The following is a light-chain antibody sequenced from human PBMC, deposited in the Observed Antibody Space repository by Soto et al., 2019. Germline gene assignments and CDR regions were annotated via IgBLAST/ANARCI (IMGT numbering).Light chain of an antibody. Sequence: QRVLTQPRSGCGAPGQRLTISCTGSSSNLGAGNDVHWYQQRSGAARKLFSYGNGNWPSGVPERFSGSNSGTIASLTTTRLQADDQADSYPPSYESILSGSKVFGTEAKATLL. CDR2: GNG. V-gene: IGLV1-40*01. J-gene: IGLJ1*01. CDR3: PSYESILSGSKV. CDR1: SSNLGAGND.